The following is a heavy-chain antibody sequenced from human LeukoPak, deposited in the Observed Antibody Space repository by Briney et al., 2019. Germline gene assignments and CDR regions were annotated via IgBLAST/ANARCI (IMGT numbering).Heavy chain of an antibody. D-gene: IGHD2-8*01. J-gene: IGHJ4*02. CDR2: INHSGGT. Sequence: PSETLSLTCAVQGVSVNAYSWSWIRHSPGKGLEWIGEINHSGGTNYIPSLKSRATISVDTSENQFSLRVTSVTAADTAVYYCARIRCGHTDDRCYNYWGQGTLVTVSS. CDR3: ARIRCGHTDDRCYNY. V-gene: IGHV4-34*01. CDR1: GVSVNAYS.